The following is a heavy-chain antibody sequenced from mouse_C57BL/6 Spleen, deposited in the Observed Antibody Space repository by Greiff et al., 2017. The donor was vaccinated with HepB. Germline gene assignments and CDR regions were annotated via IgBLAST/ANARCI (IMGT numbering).Heavy chain of an antibody. V-gene: IGHV1-19*01. Sequence: EVKLQESGPVLVKPGASVKMSCKASGYTFTDYYMNWVKQSHGKSLEWIGVINPYNGGTSYNQKFKGKATLTVDKSSSTAYMELNSLTSEDSAVYYCARDGGDWYFDVWGTGTTVTVSS. CDR3: ARDGGDWYFDV. CDR2: INPYNGGT. J-gene: IGHJ1*03. CDR1: GYTFTDYY.